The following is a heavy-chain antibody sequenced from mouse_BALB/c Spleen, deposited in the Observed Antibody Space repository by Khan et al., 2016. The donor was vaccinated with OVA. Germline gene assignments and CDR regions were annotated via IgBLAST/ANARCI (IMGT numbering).Heavy chain of an antibody. D-gene: IGHD1-2*01. CDR2: ISYSGST. CDR1: GYSITSGYG. V-gene: IGHV3-2*02. J-gene: IGHJ2*01. CDR3: ARTARIKY. Sequence: VQLKQSGPGLVKPSQSLSLTCTVTGYSITSGYGWNWIRQFPGNKLEWMGYISYSGSTNYNPYLKSRISITRDTSKNQFCLQLNSVTTEDTATYYCARTARIKYWGQGTTLTVSS.